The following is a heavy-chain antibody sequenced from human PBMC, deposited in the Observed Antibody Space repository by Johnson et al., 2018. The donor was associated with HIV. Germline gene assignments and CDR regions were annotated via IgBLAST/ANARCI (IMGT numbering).Heavy chain of an antibody. D-gene: IGHD4-17*01. CDR1: GFTVSSNY. Sequence: VQLVESGGGLIQPGGSLRLSCAASGFTVSSNYMSWVRQAPGKGLEWVSVIYSGGSTYYADSVKGRFTISRDNSKNTLYLQMNSLRTEDTAMYYCARGMTTVTNHDAFDIWGQGTMVTVSS. CDR3: ARGMTTVTNHDAFDI. CDR2: IYSGGST. V-gene: IGHV3-66*03. J-gene: IGHJ3*02.